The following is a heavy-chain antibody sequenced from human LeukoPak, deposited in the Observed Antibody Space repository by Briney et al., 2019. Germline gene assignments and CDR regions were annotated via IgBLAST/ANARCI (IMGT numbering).Heavy chain of an antibody. CDR3: TLGYCSSTSCSPFDY. V-gene: IGHV1-69*04. J-gene: IGHJ4*02. CDR1: GGTFSSYA. Sequence: GSSVKVSCKASGGTFSSYAISWVRQAPGQGLEWMGRIIPILGIANYAQKFQGRVTITADKSTSTAYMELSSLRSEATAVYYCTLGYCSSTSCSPFDYWGQGTLVTVSS. D-gene: IGHD2-2*01. CDR2: IIPILGIA.